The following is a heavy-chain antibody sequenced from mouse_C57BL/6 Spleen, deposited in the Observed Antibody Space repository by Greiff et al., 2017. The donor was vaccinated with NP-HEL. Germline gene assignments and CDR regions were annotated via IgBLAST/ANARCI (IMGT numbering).Heavy chain of an antibody. Sequence: QVQLQQSGPELVKPGASVKISCKASGYAFSSSWMNWVKQRPGKGLEWIGRIYPGDGDTNYNGKFKGKATLTADKSSSTAYMPLSSLTSEDSAVYFCAVATDAMDYWGQGTSVTVSS. D-gene: IGHD1-1*01. V-gene: IGHV1-82*01. J-gene: IGHJ4*01. CDR2: IYPGDGDT. CDR1: GYAFSSSW. CDR3: AVATDAMDY.